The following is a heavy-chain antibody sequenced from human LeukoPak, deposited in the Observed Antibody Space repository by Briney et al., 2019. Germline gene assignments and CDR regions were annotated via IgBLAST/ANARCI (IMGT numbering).Heavy chain of an antibody. J-gene: IGHJ4*02. Sequence: GGSLRLSCAASGFTFSSYGMHWVRQAPGKGLEWVAVISCDGSDKYFADSVKGRFTISRDNSKNTLYLQMNSLRAEDTAVYYCAKAPRPWVGGATGSRYYFHYWGQGTLVTVSS. CDR3: AKAPRPWVGGATGSRYYFHY. V-gene: IGHV3-30*18. D-gene: IGHD1-26*01. CDR2: ISCDGSDK. CDR1: GFTFSSYG.